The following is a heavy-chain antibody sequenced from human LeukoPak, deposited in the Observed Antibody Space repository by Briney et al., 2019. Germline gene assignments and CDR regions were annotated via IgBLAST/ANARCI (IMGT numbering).Heavy chain of an antibody. CDR2: FDPEDGET. CDR1: GYTLTELS. CDR3: ARLSSHYGDYKVDP. Sequence: ASVKVSCKVSGYTLTELSIHWVRQAPGKGLEWMGGFDPEDGETIYAQRFQGRVTMTRDTSISTAYMELSSLRSEDTAVYYCARLSSHYGDYKVDPWGQGTLVTVSS. V-gene: IGHV1-24*01. D-gene: IGHD4-17*01. J-gene: IGHJ5*02.